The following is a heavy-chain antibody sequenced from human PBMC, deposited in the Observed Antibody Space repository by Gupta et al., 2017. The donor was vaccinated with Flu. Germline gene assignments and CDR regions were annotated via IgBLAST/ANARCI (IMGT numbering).Heavy chain of an antibody. J-gene: IGHJ4*02. CDR2: IRSKAYGGTT. V-gene: IGHV3-49*03. CDR3: TREMHLLTSFEDY. D-gene: IGHD3-9*01. CDR1: GFTFGDYA. Sequence: EVQLVESGGGLVQPGRSLRLSCTASGFTFGDYAMSWFRQAPGKGVEGVGFIRSKAYGGTTEYAASVKGRFTISRDDSKSIAYLQMNSLKTEDTAVYYCTREMHLLTSFEDYWGQGTLVTVAS.